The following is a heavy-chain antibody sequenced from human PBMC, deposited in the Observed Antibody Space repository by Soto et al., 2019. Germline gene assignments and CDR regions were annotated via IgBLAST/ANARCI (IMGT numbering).Heavy chain of an antibody. Sequence: QVLLQESGPGLVQPSGTLSLSCAVSGGPISSGYFWGWVRQPPGKGLEWLGDISHSGTVNYNPSLKSRVTISMDKSKSQFSLKLNSVTAADTAVYYCARSFGRYAIDYWGQGILVIVSS. D-gene: IGHD6-19*01. CDR3: ARSFGRYAIDY. CDR1: GGPISSGYF. V-gene: IGHV4-4*02. J-gene: IGHJ4*02. CDR2: ISHSGTV.